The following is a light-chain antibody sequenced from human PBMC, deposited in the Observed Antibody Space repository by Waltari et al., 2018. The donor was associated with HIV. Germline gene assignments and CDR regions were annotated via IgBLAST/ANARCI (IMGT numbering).Light chain of an antibody. CDR3: QQYNTWPRT. CDR1: QSVITN. CDR2: ATS. J-gene: IGKJ1*01. V-gene: IGKV3-15*01. Sequence: EIVMTQSPATLSVSPGERVTLSCRASQSVITNLAWYQQKFGQPPRLLIYATSIRATNIPARFSGGGSGTEFTLTISSLQSEDFAIYYCQQYNTWPRTSGQGTKVEV.